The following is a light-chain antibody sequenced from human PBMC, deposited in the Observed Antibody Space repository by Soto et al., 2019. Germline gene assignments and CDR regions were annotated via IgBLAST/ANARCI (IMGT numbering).Light chain of an antibody. CDR3: SSYGGSDNLI. CDR2: EDI. J-gene: IGLJ2*01. CDR1: SSDVGGYNC. Sequence: QSALTQPPSASGSPGQSVTISCTGSSSDVGGYNCVSWFQQHPGKAPKLMIFEDINRPSGVPDRFSASKSGNTASLTVSGLQAEDEADYYCSSYGGSDNLIFGGGTKLTVL. V-gene: IGLV2-8*01.